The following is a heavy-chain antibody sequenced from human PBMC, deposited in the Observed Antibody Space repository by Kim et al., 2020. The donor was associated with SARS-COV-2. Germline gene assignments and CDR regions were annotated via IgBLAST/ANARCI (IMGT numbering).Heavy chain of an antibody. J-gene: IGHJ4*02. Sequence: GGSLRLSCAASGFTFSSYGMHWVRQAPGKGLEWVAVISYDGSNKYYADSVKGRFTISRDNSKNTLYLQMNSLRAEDTAVYYCAKDRTTGTTLGDYWGQGT. V-gene: IGHV3-30*18. D-gene: IGHD1-1*01. CDR2: ISYDGSNK. CDR1: GFTFSSYG. CDR3: AKDRTTGTTLGDY.